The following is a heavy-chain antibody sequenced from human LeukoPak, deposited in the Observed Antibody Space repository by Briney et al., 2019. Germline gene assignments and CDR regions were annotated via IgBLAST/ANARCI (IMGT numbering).Heavy chain of an antibody. CDR1: GFTVSSNY. CDR3: ARGEKGSGTLFYMDV. V-gene: IGHV3-53*01. CDR2: IYSGGRT. J-gene: IGHJ6*03. Sequence: PGGSLRLSCAASGFTVSSNYMSWVRQAPGKGLEGVSVIYSGGRTYYADSVKGRFTISRDNSKNTLYLQMNSLRAEDTAVYYCARGEKGSGTLFYMDVWGKGTTVTVSS. D-gene: IGHD3-3*01.